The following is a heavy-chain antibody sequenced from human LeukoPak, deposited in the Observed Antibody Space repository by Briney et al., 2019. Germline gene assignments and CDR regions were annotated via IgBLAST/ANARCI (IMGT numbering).Heavy chain of an antibody. V-gene: IGHV4-59*01. Sequence: SETLSLTCTVSGGSISSYYWSWVRQPPGKGLEWIGYIYYSGSTNYNPSLKSRVTISVDTSKNQFSLKLSSVTAADTAVYYCARYVWGSYPTFEDYWGQGTLVTVSS. CDR3: ARYVWGSYPTFEDY. CDR1: GGSISSYY. CDR2: IYYSGST. D-gene: IGHD3-16*02. J-gene: IGHJ4*02.